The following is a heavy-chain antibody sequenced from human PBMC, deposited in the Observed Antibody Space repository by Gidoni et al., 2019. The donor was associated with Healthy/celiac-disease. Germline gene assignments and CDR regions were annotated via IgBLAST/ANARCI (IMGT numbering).Heavy chain of an antibody. Sequence: EVQLVESGGGLVKPGGSLRLSCAASGFTFSSYSMNWVRQAPGTGLECVSSSSRSSSYIYYADSVKGRFTISRDNAKNSLYLQRNSLRAEDTAVYYCARGVNYDILTGYDLGRYGMDVWGQGTTVTVSS. CDR1: GFTFSSYS. J-gene: IGHJ6*02. V-gene: IGHV3-21*01. D-gene: IGHD3-9*01. CDR3: ARGVNYDILTGYDLGRYGMDV. CDR2: SSRSSSYI.